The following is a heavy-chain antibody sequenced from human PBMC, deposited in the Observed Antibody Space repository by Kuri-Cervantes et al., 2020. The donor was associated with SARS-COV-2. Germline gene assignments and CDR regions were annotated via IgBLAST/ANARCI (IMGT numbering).Heavy chain of an antibody. Sequence: GSLRLSCTVSGASSNTYYWGWIRQPPGKGLEWIGNIFTSGRTNYNPSLKSRVTISVDTSKNQFSLNLSSVTAADTAVYYCARLTTVTTFDYWGQGTLVTVSS. J-gene: IGHJ4*02. D-gene: IGHD4-17*01. CDR1: GASSNTYY. CDR3: ARLTTVTTFDY. V-gene: IGHV4-4*08. CDR2: IFTSGRT.